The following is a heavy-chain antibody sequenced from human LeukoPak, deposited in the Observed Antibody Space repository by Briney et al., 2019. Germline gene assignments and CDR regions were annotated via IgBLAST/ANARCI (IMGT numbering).Heavy chain of an antibody. CDR3: ARAHSVKRIYYYYGMDL. CDR2: ISSSSSYT. J-gene: IGHJ6*02. D-gene: IGHD2-15*01. Sequence: GRSLRLSCAASGFTFSDYYMSWIREAPGKGLEWVSYISSSSSYTNYADSVKGRFTISRDNAKNSLYLQMNSLRAEDTAVYYCARAHSVKRIYYYYGMDLWGQGTTVTVSS. V-gene: IGHV3-11*05. CDR1: GFTFSDYY.